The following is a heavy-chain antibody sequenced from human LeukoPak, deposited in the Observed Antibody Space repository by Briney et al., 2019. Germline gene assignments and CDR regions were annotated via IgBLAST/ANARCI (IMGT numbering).Heavy chain of an antibody. D-gene: IGHD1-1*01. Sequence: PGGALGLSCVAPGFTFLSLSLSWVGQAPGKGLAWVSTITGDGVTTYYADSVKGRFTISRDNSKNTVYLQMTSLRAEDTAVYYCAVWILRGYWGQGTLVTVSS. CDR3: AVWILRGY. J-gene: IGHJ4*02. V-gene: IGHV3-23*01. CDR2: ITGDGVTT. CDR1: GFTFLSLS.